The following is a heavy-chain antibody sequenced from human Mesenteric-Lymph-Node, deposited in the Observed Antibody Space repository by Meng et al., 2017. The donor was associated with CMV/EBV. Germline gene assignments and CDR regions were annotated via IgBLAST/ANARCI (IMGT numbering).Heavy chain of an antibody. V-gene: IGHV4-39*07. J-gene: IGHJ4*02. CDR1: GCYISSSSYY. Sequence: QLQLQESGPVLVNPSETCSLHCTFSGCYISSSSYYCGWIRQPPGKGLEWIGRIYYSGSTYYNPSLKSRVTISVDTSKNQFSLKLSSVTAADTAVYYCARDGDYYDSSGYNPFDYWGQGTLVTVSS. CDR3: ARDGDYYDSSGYNPFDY. D-gene: IGHD3-22*01. CDR2: IYYSGST.